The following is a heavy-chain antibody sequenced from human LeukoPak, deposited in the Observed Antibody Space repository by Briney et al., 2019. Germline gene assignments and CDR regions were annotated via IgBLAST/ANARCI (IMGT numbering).Heavy chain of an antibody. CDR3: AKESKETTRYYFDS. D-gene: IGHD4-11*01. J-gene: IGHJ4*02. V-gene: IGHV3-30*18. CDR2: ISYDGSNK. Sequence: GGSLRLSCAASGFTFSRYGMHWVRQAPGKGLEWVAVISYDGSNKYYADSVKGRFTISRDNSKNTLYLQMNSLRAGDTAVYYCAKESKETTRYYFDSWGQGTLVTDSS. CDR1: GFTFSRYG.